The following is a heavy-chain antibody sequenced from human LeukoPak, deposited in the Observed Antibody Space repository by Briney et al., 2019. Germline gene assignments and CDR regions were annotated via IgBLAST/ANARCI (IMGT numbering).Heavy chain of an antibody. J-gene: IGHJ4*02. CDR2: ISAYNGNT. CDR3: ARPLGAGYYFDY. D-gene: IGHD6-13*01. V-gene: IGHV1-18*01. Sequence: ASVKVSCKASGYTFTSYGISRVRQAPGQGLEWMGWISAYNGNTNYAQKLQGRVTMTTDASTSTAYMELRSLRSDDTAVYYCARPLGAGYYFDYWGQGTLVTVSS. CDR1: GYTFTSYG.